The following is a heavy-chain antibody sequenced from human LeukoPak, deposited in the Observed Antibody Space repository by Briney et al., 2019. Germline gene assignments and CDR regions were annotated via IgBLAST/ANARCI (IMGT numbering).Heavy chain of an antibody. V-gene: IGHV3-53*01. Sequence: GGSLRLSCTVSGFTVSSNSMSWVRQAPGKGLEWVSFIYSDNTHYSDSVKGRFTISRDNSKNTLYLQMNSLRAEDTAVYYCARDLMTTVTRGDYWGQGTLVTVSS. CDR1: GFTVSSNS. CDR3: ARDLMTTVTRGDY. J-gene: IGHJ4*02. D-gene: IGHD4-17*01. CDR2: IYSDNT.